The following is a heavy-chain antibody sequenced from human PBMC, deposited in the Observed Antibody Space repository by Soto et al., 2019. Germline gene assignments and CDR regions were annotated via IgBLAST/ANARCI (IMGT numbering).Heavy chain of an antibody. V-gene: IGHV4-39*01. CDR1: SDSVSSSSYT. J-gene: IGHJ6*02. Sequence: SETLSLTCTVSSDSVSSSSYTWGWIRQPPGKGPEWIGSIYSSGSTYYNQSLNRRVNVSVDTSKNQFSLKLSSVTAADTAVYYCARRLYYDSSGFEGGGMDVWGQGTTVTVSS. CDR3: ARRLYYDSSGFEGGGMDV. D-gene: IGHD3-22*01. CDR2: IYSSGST.